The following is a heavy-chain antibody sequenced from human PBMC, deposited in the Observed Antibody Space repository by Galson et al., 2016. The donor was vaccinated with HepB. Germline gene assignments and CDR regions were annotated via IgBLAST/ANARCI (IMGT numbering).Heavy chain of an antibody. D-gene: IGHD1-1*01. J-gene: IGHJ3*02. CDR1: GDSVSSDSVA. CDR2: TFYRSKWYN. CDR3: ARDQGPQRYLDI. Sequence: CAISGDSVSSDSVAWNWIRQPPSRGLEWLGRTFYRSKWYNDYGVSVKSRISFNPDTSKNQFSLQLNSVTPEDTAIYYCARDQGPQRYLDIWGQGTMVTVFS. V-gene: IGHV6-1*01.